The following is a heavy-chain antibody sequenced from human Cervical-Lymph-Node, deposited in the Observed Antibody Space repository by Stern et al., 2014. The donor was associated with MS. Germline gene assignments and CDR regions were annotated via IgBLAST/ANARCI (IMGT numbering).Heavy chain of an antibody. CDR2: ISFDGNYK. CDR1: GFTFSTYA. D-gene: IGHD4-11*01. J-gene: IGHJ4*02. V-gene: IGHV3-30*04. CDR3: ASLSSTVTEQFDY. Sequence: DQLVESGGGVVQPGGSLRLSCVASGFTFSTYAMHWVRRAPGKGLEWLAVISFDGNYKYYADSVKGRLTISRDNSQNTFYLLMTGLRAEDTAVYYCASLSSTVTEQFDYWGQGTLVTVSS.